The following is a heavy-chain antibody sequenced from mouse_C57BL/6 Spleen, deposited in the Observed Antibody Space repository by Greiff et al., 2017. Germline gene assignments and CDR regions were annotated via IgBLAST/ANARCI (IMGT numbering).Heavy chain of an antibody. J-gene: IGHJ2*01. V-gene: IGHV1-63*01. CDR2: IYPGGGYT. Sequence: VKLQESGAELVRPGTSVKMSCKASGYTFTNYWIGWAKQRPGHGLEWIGDIYPGGGYTNYNEKFKGKATLTADKSSSTAYMQFSSLTSEDSSIYYCARSSSGYSDYWGQGTTLTVSS. D-gene: IGHD3-2*02. CDR1: GYTFTNYW. CDR3: ARSSSGYSDY.